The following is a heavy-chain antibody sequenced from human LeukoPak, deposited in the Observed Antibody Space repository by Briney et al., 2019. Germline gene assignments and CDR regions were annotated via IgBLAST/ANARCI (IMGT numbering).Heavy chain of an antibody. CDR1: GYTLTELS. CDR3: ATDSEGTISPGTFNI. Sequence: GASVKVSCKVSGYTLTELSMHWVRQAPGKGLEWMGGFDPEDGETIYAQKFQGRVTMTEDTSTNTAYMDLTSLRSDDTAVYYCATDSEGTISPGTFNIWGQGTMVTVSS. CDR2: FDPEDGET. J-gene: IGHJ3*02. D-gene: IGHD1-1*01. V-gene: IGHV1-24*01.